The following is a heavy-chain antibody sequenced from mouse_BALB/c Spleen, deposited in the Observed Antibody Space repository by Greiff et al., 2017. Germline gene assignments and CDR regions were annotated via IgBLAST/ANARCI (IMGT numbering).Heavy chain of an antibody. CDR1: GYTFTSYW. CDR2: IYPSDSYT. J-gene: IGHJ4*01. V-gene: IGHV1-69*02. D-gene: IGHD1-2*01. Sequence: QVQLQQPGAELVRPGASVKLSCKASGYTFTSYWINWVKQRPGQGLEWIGNIYPSDSYTNYNQKFKDKATLTVDKSSSTAYMQLSSPTSEDSAVYYCTARTRAMDYWGQGTSVTVSS. CDR3: TARTRAMDY.